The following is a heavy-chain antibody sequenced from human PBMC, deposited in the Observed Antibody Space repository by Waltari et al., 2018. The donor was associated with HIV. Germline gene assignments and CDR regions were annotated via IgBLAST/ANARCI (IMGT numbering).Heavy chain of an antibody. V-gene: IGHV3-30*04. D-gene: IGHD2-8*01. CDR2: RSIHGSD. J-gene: IGHJ1*01. CDR1: GFTFNSYS. CDR3: AREGGYHHNGAYSEYFQD. Sequence: QVQMVESGGGGVQRGGSLRPSCAAFGFTFNSYSMRWVSQAPGSGLELVAIRSIHGSDNYADSVKGRFTISRDNSMDSLYLQMNSLRPEDTAVYFCAREGGYHHNGAYSEYFQDWGQGTLVTVSS.